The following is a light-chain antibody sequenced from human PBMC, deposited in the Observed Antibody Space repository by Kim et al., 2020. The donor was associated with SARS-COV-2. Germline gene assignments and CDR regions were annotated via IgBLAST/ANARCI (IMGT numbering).Light chain of an antibody. CDR1: SNNVGNQG. J-gene: IGLJ3*02. Sequence: RQTATRTCTGNSNNVGNQGAAWLQQHQGHPPKLLSYRNNNRPSGISERFSASRSGSTASLTISGLQPEDEADYYCSAWDSSLSACVFGGGTKLTVL. V-gene: IGLV10-54*01. CDR3: SAWDSSLSACV. CDR2: RNN.